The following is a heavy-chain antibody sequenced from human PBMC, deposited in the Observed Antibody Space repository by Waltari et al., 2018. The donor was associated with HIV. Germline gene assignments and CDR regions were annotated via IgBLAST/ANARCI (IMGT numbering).Heavy chain of an antibody. CDR1: GGSISSSRPY. D-gene: IGHD3-16*02. V-gene: IGHV4-39*01. CDR2: ISSSGSS. J-gene: IGHJ4*02. Sequence: QLQLQESGPGLVKPSETLSLTCIVSGGSISSSRPYWGWIRQPPGKGLEWLATISSSGSSFYNPSLKSRLTISVDTSKNRFSLRLSSVTAAYTAVYYCARHLNHGHDYVWGSYRPFDYWGQGTLVTVSS. CDR3: ARHLNHGHDYVWGSYRPFDY.